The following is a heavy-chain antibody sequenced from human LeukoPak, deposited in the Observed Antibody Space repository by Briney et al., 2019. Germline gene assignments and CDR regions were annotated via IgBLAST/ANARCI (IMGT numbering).Heavy chain of an antibody. V-gene: IGHV4-4*07. D-gene: IGHD2-15*01. J-gene: IGHJ4*02. CDR2: IYTSGST. Sequence: SETLSLTCTVSGGSMSSYYWSWIRQPAGKGLEWIGRIYTSGSTNYNPSLRSRVTMSLDTSKNQFSLKMSSVTAADTALYYRARGVVMVPATYFDYWGQGTLVTVSS. CDR1: GGSMSSYY. CDR3: ARGVVMVPATYFDY.